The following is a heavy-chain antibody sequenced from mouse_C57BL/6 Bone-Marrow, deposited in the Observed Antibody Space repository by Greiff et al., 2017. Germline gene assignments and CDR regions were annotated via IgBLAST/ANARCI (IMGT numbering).Heavy chain of an antibody. CDR3: ARWRLLDYYAMDY. CDR1: GYTFTSYW. Sequence: QVQLKQPGAELVKPGASVKLSCKASGYTFTSYWMQWVKQRPGQGLEWIGEIDPSDSYTNYNQKFKGKATLTVDTSSSTAYMQLSSLTSEDAAVYYCARWRLLDYYAMDYWGQGTSVTVSS. D-gene: IGHD2-13*01. V-gene: IGHV1-50*01. J-gene: IGHJ4*01. CDR2: IDPSDSYT.